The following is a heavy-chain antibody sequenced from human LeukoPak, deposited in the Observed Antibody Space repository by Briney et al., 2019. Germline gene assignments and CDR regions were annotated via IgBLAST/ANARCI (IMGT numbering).Heavy chain of an antibody. V-gene: IGHV4-39*07. CDR3: ARDFRAFCGADCSSGAFDI. CDR1: GQSITATRYY. CDR2: IGYSGGT. D-gene: IGHD2-21*02. Sequence: SETLSLTCSVSGQSITATRYYWGWIRQTPEKGLEWIGSIGYSGGTYYSPPLKSRVTMSVDTSKNQFSLKLTSVTAADTAVYYCARDFRAFCGADCSSGAFDIWGPGKMVTVSS. J-gene: IGHJ3*02.